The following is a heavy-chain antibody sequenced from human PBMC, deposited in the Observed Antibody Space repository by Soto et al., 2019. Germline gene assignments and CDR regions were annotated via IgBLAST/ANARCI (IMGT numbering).Heavy chain of an antibody. D-gene: IGHD3-10*01. CDR3: AARRDGSGSLDY. CDR1: GGSIGSSHW. V-gene: IGHV4-4*02. Sequence: VQLKESGPGLVKPSGNLSLTCAVSGGSIGSSHWWFWVRQPPGKGMELLGEIYHSGSANYKQPFKRRVSISVDKSKNQFSLRPLSVTAADTAVYYCAARRDGSGSLDYWGQGALVTVSS. J-gene: IGHJ4*02. CDR2: IYHSGSA.